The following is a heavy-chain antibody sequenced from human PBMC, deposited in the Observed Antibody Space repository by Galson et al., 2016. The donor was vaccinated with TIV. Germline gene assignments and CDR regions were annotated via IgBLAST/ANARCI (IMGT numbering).Heavy chain of an antibody. CDR3: ARSTARGACIDY. J-gene: IGHJ4*02. V-gene: IGHV2-70*04. Sequence: PALVKPTQTLTLTCTFSGFSLTTSGMRVSWIRQPPGKALEWLARIDWDDDKFYSTSLKSRLTISKDTSKNQVVLRMMNLDPEDTATYFCARSTARGACIDYWGQGTLVTVSS. D-gene: IGHD3-10*01. CDR2: IDWDDDK. CDR1: GFSLTTSGMR.